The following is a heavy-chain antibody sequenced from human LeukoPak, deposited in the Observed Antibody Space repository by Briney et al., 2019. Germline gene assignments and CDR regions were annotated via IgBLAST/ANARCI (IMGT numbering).Heavy chain of an antibody. D-gene: IGHD3-3*01. CDR1: GGSISSYY. V-gene: IGHV4-59*01. CDR2: IYHSGST. CDR3: ARDVTYYDYDV. Sequence: ASETLSLTCTVSGGSISSYYWSWIRQPPGKGLEWIGYIYHSGSTNYNPSLKGRVTISVDTSKNQFSLKLSSVTAADTAVYYCARDVTYYDYDVWGKGTTVTVSS. J-gene: IGHJ6*04.